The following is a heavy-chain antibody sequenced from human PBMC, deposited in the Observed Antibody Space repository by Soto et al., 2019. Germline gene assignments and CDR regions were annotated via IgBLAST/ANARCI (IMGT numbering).Heavy chain of an antibody. D-gene: IGHD3-16*02. CDR3: ARSAVCSYGGIIGAFSD. CDR2: IYYSGST. J-gene: IGHJ1*01. CDR1: GGSISSGGYY. V-gene: IGHV4-31*11. Sequence: SETLSLTCAVSGGSISSGGYYWSWIRQHPGKGLEWIGYIYYSGSTYYNPSLKSRVTISVDTSKNQFSLKLSSVTAADTAVYYCARSAVCSYGGIIGAFSDCGQSTLVTVSA.